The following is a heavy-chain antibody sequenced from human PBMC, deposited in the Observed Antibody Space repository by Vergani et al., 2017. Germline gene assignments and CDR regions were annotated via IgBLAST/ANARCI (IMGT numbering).Heavy chain of an antibody. Sequence: QVQLVQSGAEVKKPGASVKVSCKASGYTFTGYYMHWVRQAPGQGLEWMGRIIPILGIANYAQKFQGRVTITADKSTSTAYMELSSLRSEDTAVYYCARDGGGSYYDWFDPWGQGALVTVSS. D-gene: IGHD1-26*01. V-gene: IGHV1-69*09. CDR3: ARDGGGSYYDWFDP. CDR2: IIPILGIA. CDR1: GYTFTGYY. J-gene: IGHJ5*02.